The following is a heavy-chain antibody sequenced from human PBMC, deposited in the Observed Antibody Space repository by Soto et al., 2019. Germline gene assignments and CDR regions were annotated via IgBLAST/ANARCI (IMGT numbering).Heavy chain of an antibody. CDR2: IYYSGST. Sequence: SETLSLTCTVSGGSISSYYWSWIRQPPGKGLEWIGYIYYSGSTNYNPSLKSRVTISVDTSKNQFSLKLSSVTAADTAVYYCVRLWFGEKNWFDTWGQGTLVTVS. J-gene: IGHJ5*02. V-gene: IGHV4-59*01. D-gene: IGHD3-10*01. CDR3: VRLWFGEKNWFDT. CDR1: GGSISSYY.